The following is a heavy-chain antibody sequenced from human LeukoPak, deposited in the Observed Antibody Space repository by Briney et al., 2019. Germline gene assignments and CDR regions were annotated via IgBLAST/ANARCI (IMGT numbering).Heavy chain of an antibody. V-gene: IGHV3-7*03. Sequence: PGGSLRLSCAVSGFTFSSYWMHWVRQAPGKGLEWVANIKQDGSEKYYVDSVKGRFTISRDNAKNSLYLQMNSLRAEDTAVYYCARISTDYYDSSGYYSDAFDIWGQGTMVTVSS. CDR3: ARISTDYYDSSGYYSDAFDI. D-gene: IGHD3-22*01. CDR2: IKQDGSEK. J-gene: IGHJ3*02. CDR1: GFTFSSYW.